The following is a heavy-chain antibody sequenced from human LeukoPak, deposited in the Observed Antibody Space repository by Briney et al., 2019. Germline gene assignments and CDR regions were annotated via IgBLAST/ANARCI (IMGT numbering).Heavy chain of an antibody. CDR3: ARRDYYDSSGYLY. J-gene: IGHJ4*02. D-gene: IGHD3-22*01. V-gene: IGHV4-38-2*02. Sequence: RSSETLSLTCTVSGGSISSGHYWGWIRQPPGQGLEWIGSIYHSGSTYYNPSLKSRVTISVDKSKNQFSLKLSSVTAADTAVYYCARRDYYDSSGYLYWGQGTLVTVSS. CDR1: GGSISSGHY. CDR2: IYHSGST.